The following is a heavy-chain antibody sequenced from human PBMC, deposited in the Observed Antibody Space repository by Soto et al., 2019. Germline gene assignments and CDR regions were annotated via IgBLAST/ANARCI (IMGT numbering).Heavy chain of an antibody. CDR3: ARGDCVGGTCYSLAGSFYYYMDV. CDR1: GFTFSHYW. J-gene: IGHJ6*03. D-gene: IGHD2-15*01. Sequence: EVQLVESGGGLVQPGGSLRLSCAASGFTFSHYWMYWVRQAPGKGLVWVSSINSDGSVSSYADSVKGRLNISRDNVKNSLYLKMDSLRAEDTAVYYCARGDCVGGTCYSLAGSFYYYMDVWGKGTTVTVFS. V-gene: IGHV3-74*01. CDR2: INSDGSVS.